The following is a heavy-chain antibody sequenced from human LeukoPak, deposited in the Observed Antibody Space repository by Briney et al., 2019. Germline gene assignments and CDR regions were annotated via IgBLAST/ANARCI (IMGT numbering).Heavy chain of an antibody. J-gene: IGHJ4*02. CDR1: GGSFSGYY. Sequence: SETLSLTCAVYGGSFSGYYWSWIRQPPGKGLEWIGEINHSGSTNYNPSLKSRVTISVDTSKNQFSLKLSSVTAADTAVYYCATKIVGATTGYYFDYWGQGTLVTVSS. CDR3: ATKIVGATTGYYFDY. CDR2: INHSGST. D-gene: IGHD1-26*01. V-gene: IGHV4-34*01.